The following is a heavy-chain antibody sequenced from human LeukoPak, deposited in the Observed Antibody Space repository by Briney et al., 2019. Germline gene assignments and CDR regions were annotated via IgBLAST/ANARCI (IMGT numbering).Heavy chain of an antibody. Sequence: GGSLRLSCAASGFTFSSYGMHWVRQAPGKGLEWVAVISYDGGNKYYADSVKGRFTISRDNSKNTLYLQMNSLRAEDTAVYYCAKGYDILTGYDWFDPWGQGTLVTVSS. D-gene: IGHD3-9*01. J-gene: IGHJ5*02. CDR1: GFTFSSYG. CDR2: ISYDGGNK. V-gene: IGHV3-30*18. CDR3: AKGYDILTGYDWFDP.